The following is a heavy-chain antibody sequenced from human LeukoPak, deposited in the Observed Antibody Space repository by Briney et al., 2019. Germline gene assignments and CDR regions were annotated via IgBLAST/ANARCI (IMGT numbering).Heavy chain of an antibody. CDR1: GGSVSSGSYY. J-gene: IGHJ4*02. D-gene: IGHD6-13*01. CDR2: ICYSGST. Sequence: PSETLSLTCTVSGGSVSSGSYYCSWIRQPPGKGLEWIAYICYSGSTNYNPSLKSRVTISLDTSKNQFSLKLSSVTAADTAVYYCARHGPDSTSSWRRPFDYWGQGALVTVPS. V-gene: IGHV4-61*01. CDR3: ARHGPDSTSSWRRPFDY.